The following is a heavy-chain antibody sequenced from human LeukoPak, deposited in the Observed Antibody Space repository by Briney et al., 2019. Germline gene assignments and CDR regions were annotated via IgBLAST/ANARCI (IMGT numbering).Heavy chain of an antibody. CDR2: ISGSGGST. D-gene: IGHD3-3*01. CDR1: GFTFSSYA. J-gene: IGHJ4*02. CDR3: AKPPYGYGFWSGYYYFDY. V-gene: IGHV3-23*01. Sequence: GGSLRLSCAASGFTFSSYAMSWVRQAPGKGLEWVSAISGSGGSTYYADSVKGRFTISRDNSKNTLYLQMNSLRAEDTAVYYCAKPPYGYGFWSGYYYFDYWGQGTLVTVSS.